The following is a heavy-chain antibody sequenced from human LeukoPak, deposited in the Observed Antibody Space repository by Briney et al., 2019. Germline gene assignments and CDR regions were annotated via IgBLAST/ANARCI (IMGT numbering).Heavy chain of an antibody. D-gene: IGHD3-22*01. CDR1: GYTLTDYY. J-gene: IGHJ4*02. CDR2: INPNSGGT. CDR3: ARVGYYESSGYYEY. V-gene: IGHV1-2*06. Sequence: ASVKVSCKASGYTLTDYYMHWVRQAPGQGLEWMGRINPNSGGTNYAQKFQGRVTMTRDTSISTVYMELSRLRSDDTAVYYCARVGYYESSGYYEYWGQGTPITVSS.